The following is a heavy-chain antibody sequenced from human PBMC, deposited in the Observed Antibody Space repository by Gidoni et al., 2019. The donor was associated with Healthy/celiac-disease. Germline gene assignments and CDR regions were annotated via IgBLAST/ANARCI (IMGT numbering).Heavy chain of an antibody. V-gene: IGHV3-23*01. D-gene: IGHD6-19*01. CDR3: ADAVAGDFDY. Sequence: GQLLESGGGLVQPGGSLRLSCADSGFTFSSYAMSWVRQAPGKGLEWVSAISGSGGSTYYADSVKGRFTISRDNSKNTLYLQMNSLRAEDTAVYYCADAVAGDFDYWGQGTLVTVSS. CDR2: ISGSGGST. CDR1: GFTFSSYA. J-gene: IGHJ4*02.